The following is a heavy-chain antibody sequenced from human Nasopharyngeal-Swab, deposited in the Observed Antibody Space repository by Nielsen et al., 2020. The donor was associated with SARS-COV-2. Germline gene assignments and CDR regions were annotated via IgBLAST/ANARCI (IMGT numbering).Heavy chain of an antibody. CDR3: ARDLGENSSIDY. J-gene: IGHJ4*02. Sequence: VRQAPGKGLEWVAVISYDGSNKYYADSVKGRFTISRDNSKNTLYLQMNSLRAEDTAVYYCARDLGENSSIDYWGQGTLVTVSS. V-gene: IGHV3-30*04. D-gene: IGHD3-16*01. CDR2: ISYDGSNK.